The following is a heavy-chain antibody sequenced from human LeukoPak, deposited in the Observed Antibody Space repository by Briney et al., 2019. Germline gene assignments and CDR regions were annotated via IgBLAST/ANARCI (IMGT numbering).Heavy chain of an antibody. CDR3: ARSSAYGGAFDI. CDR1: GGSISRYY. CDR2: IYYSGST. Sequence: SETLSLTCTVSGGSISRYYWSWIRQPSGKGLEWIGYIYYSGSTNYNPSLKSRVTISVDTSKNQFSLKLSSVTAADTAVYYCARSSAYGGAFDIWGQGTMVTVSS. D-gene: IGHD3-22*01. J-gene: IGHJ3*02. V-gene: IGHV4-59*01.